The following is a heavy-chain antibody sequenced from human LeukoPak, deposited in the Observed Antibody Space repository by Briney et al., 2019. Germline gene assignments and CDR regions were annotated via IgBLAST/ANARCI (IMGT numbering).Heavy chain of an antibody. CDR3: ARGSVLGGSGFIGPPYYFDY. Sequence: SETLSLTCAVYGGSFSGYSWNWIRQPPGKGLEWIGEINHSGSTNYNPSLKSRVTISVDTSKNQFSLKLTSVTAADTAVYYCARGSVLGGSGFIGPPYYFDYWGQGTLVTVSS. D-gene: IGHD3-10*01. V-gene: IGHV4-34*01. CDR2: INHSGST. J-gene: IGHJ4*02. CDR1: GGSFSGYS.